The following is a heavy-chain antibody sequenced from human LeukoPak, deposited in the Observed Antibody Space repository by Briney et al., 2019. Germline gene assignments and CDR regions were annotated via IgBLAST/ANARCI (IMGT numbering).Heavy chain of an antibody. CDR1: GYTLTELS. J-gene: IGHJ4*02. Sequence: GASVKVSCKVSGYTLTELSMHWVRQAPGKGLEWMGGIIPIFGTANYAQKFQGRVTITADKSTSTAYMELSSLRSEDTAVYYCCSRGRANDYWGQGTLVTVSS. CDR3: CSRGRANDY. V-gene: IGHV1-69*06. CDR2: IIPIFGTA. D-gene: IGHD6-13*01.